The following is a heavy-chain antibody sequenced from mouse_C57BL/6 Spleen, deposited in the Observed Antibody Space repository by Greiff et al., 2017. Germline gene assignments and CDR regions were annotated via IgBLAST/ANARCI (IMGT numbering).Heavy chain of an antibody. CDR3: ARNDGYYGDYAMDY. D-gene: IGHD2-3*01. Sequence: QVQLKQSGPELVKPGASVKLSCKASGYTFTSYDINWVKQRPGQGLEWIGWIYPRDGSTKYNEKFKGKATLPVDTSSSTAYMELHSLTSEDSAVYFCARNDGYYGDYAMDYWGQGTSVTVSS. V-gene: IGHV1-85*01. CDR1: GYTFTSYD. CDR2: IYPRDGST. J-gene: IGHJ4*01.